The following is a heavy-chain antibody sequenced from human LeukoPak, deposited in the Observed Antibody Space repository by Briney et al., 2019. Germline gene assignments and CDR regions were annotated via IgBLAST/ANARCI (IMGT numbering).Heavy chain of an antibody. J-gene: IGHJ4*02. CDR1: GHSFTSYW. D-gene: IGHD6-13*01. Sequence: GESLKISCKGSGHSFTSYWIGWVRQMPGKGLEWMGIIYPGDSDTRYSPSFQGQVTISADKSISTAYLQWSSLKASDTAMYYCARPRAAAGTTQYYFDYWGQGTLVTVSS. V-gene: IGHV5-51*01. CDR2: IYPGDSDT. CDR3: ARPRAAAGTTQYYFDY.